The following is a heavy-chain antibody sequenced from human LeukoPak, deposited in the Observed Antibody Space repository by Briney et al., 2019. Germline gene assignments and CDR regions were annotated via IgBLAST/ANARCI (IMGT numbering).Heavy chain of an antibody. CDR2: INHSGST. CDR1: GGSFSGYY. CDR3: ASPGSTLTGGPV. V-gene: IGHV4-34*01. Sequence: SETLSLTCAVYGGSFSGYYWSWIRQPPGKGLEWIGEINHSGSTNYNPSLKSRVTISVDTSKNQFSLKLSSVTAADTAVYYCASPGSTLTGGPVWGQGSLVTVSS. D-gene: IGHD3-9*01. J-gene: IGHJ4*02.